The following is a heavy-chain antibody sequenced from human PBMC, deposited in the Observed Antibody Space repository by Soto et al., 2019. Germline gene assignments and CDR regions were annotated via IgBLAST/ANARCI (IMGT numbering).Heavy chain of an antibody. CDR3: ARSGYYFYAFDI. CDR2: ISYSGST. V-gene: IGHV4-59*01. D-gene: IGHD3-22*01. J-gene: IGHJ3*02. CDR1: GGSISSYY. Sequence: SETLSLTCTISGGSISSYYWSWIRQPPGKGLEWIAYISYSGSTNYNPSLKSRVTISVDTSKDQFSLRLSSVTAADTAVYYCARSGYYFYAFDIWGQGTMVTVSS.